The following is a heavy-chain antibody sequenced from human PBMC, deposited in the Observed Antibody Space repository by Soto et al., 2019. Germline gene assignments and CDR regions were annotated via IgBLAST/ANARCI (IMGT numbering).Heavy chain of an antibody. J-gene: IGHJ4*02. CDR1: GYTFTSYG. CDR3: ARESDVWFGELLLIDY. CDR2: ISAYNGNT. Sequence: ASVKVSCKASGYTFTSYGISWVQQAPGQGLEWMGWISAYNGNTNYAQKLQGRVTMTTDTSTSTAYMELRSLRSDDTAVYYCARESDVWFGELLLIDYWGQGTLVTVSS. V-gene: IGHV1-18*01. D-gene: IGHD3-10*01.